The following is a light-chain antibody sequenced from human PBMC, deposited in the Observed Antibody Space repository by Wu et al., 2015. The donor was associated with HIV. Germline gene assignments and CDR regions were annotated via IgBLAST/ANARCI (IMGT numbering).Light chain of an antibody. CDR2: DAS. CDR3: QKYNTAPWT. Sequence: EIVLTQSPATLSLSPGERATLSCRASQSVSRFLAWYQKKPGQAPRLLIYDASNRATGIPARFSGSGSGTDFTLTISSLEPEDFATYYCQKYNTAPWTFGPRDQGGNET. CDR1: QSVSRF. J-gene: IGKJ1*01. V-gene: IGKV3-11*01.